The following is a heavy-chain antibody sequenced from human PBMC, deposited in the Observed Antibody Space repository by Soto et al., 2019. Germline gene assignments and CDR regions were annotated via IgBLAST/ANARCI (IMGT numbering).Heavy chain of an antibody. D-gene: IGHD2-2*01. CDR3: ANGDVGPAGLSFDN. Sequence: PGGSMRLSCAASGFSFQDSAMHWVRQAPVKGLEWVSGISWNSGSIGYADSVKGRFTISRDNAKNSLYLQMNSLRAEDTALYYCANGDVGPAGLSFDNWGEATLVT. CDR1: GFSFQDSA. CDR2: ISWNSGSI. J-gene: IGHJ4*02. V-gene: IGHV3-9*01.